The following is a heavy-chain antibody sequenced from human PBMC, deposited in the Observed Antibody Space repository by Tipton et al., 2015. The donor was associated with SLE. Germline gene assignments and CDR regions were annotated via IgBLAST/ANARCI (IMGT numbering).Heavy chain of an antibody. CDR3: VRELDTFEV. V-gene: IGHV4-61*02. Sequence: TLSLTCTVSGGSISTTTYFWNWIRQPAGKGLEWIGRGFASGLTDYNPSLSGRVTMSLDTSKNQFSLDLTSVTAADTAVYYCVRELDTFEVWGAGTLVTVSS. J-gene: IGHJ3*01. CDR1: GGSISTTTYF. CDR2: GFASGLT.